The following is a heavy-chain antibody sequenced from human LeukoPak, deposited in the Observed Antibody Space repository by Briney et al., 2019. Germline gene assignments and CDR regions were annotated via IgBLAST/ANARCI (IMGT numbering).Heavy chain of an antibody. CDR3: AREIGYDSSGYYGGTDWFDP. CDR2: IKQDGSEK. J-gene: IGHJ5*02. V-gene: IGHV3-7*01. CDR1: GFTFSSYW. D-gene: IGHD3-22*01. Sequence: PGGSLRLSCAASGFTFSSYWMSWVRQAPGKGLGWVANIKQDGSEKYYVDSVKGRFTISRDNAKNSLYLQMNSLRAEDTAVYYCAREIGYDSSGYYGGTDWFDPWGQGTLVTVSS.